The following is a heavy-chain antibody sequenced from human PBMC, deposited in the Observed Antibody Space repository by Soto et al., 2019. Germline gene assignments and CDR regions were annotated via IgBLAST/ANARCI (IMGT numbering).Heavy chain of an antibody. D-gene: IGHD3-10*01. CDR3: AKDDGSAPRYHYYGMDV. CDR2: ISYDGSNK. Sequence: QVQLVESGGGVVQPGRSLRLSCAASRFTFISYAMHWVRQAPGKGLEWVAVISYDGSNKYYADSVKGRFTISRDNSKNTLYLQMNSLRAEDTALYYCAKDDGSAPRYHYYGMDVWGQGTTVTVSS. J-gene: IGHJ6*02. V-gene: IGHV3-30*18. CDR1: RFTFISYA.